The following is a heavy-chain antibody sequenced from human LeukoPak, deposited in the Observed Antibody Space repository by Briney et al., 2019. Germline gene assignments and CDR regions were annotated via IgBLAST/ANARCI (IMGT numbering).Heavy chain of an antibody. V-gene: IGHV3-23*01. D-gene: IGHD3-16*01. J-gene: IGHJ4*02. CDR3: AKDWGTHGDPYYFDY. CDR2: ISGSGGST. Sequence: GGSLRLSCAASEITLSRYAMSWVRQAPGKGLEWVSAISGSGGSTYYADSVKGRFTISRDNSKNTLYLQMNSLRAEDTAVYYCAKDWGTHGDPYYFDYWGQGTLVTVSS. CDR1: EITLSRYA.